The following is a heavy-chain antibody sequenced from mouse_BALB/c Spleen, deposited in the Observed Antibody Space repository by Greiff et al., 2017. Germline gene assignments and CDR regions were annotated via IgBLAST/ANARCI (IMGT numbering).Heavy chain of an antibody. J-gene: IGHJ3*01. CDR2: ISSGGSYT. Sequence: EVKVVESGGGLVKPGGSLKLSCAASGFTFSSYAMSWVRQSPEKRLEWVAEISSGGSYTYYPDTVTGRFTISRDNAKNTLYLEMSSLRSEDTAMYYCAREGLLPWFAYWGQGTLVTVSA. CDR1: GFTFSSYA. V-gene: IGHV5-9-4*01. D-gene: IGHD2-1*01. CDR3: AREGLLPWFAY.